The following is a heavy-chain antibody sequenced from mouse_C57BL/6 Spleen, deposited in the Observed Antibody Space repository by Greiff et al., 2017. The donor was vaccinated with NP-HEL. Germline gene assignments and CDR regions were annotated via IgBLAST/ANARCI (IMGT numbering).Heavy chain of an antibody. CDR1: GYAFSSYW. D-gene: IGHD1-1*01. V-gene: IGHV1-80*01. Sequence: VQLQQSGAELVKPGASVKISCKASGYAFSSYWMNWVKQRPGKGLEWIGQIYPGDGDTNYNGKFKGKATLTADKSSSTAYMQLSSLTSEDSAVYYCALITTVVATGDYFDYWGQGTTLTVSS. J-gene: IGHJ2*01. CDR2: IYPGDGDT. CDR3: ALITTVVATGDYFDY.